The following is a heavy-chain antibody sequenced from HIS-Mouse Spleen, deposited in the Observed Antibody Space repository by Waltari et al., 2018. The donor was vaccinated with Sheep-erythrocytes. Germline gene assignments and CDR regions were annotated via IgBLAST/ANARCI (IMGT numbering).Heavy chain of an antibody. Sequence: EVQLVESGGGLVKPGGSLRLSCAASGFTFSSYSMNWARQAPGKGLGGVKCISISSSYRYYADSVKGRLTISRDNAKNSLYLQMNSLSAEDTAVYYCARVASGATFDYWGQGTLVTVSS. J-gene: IGHJ4*02. V-gene: IGHV3-21*05. CDR2: ISISSSYR. CDR3: ARVASGATFDY. CDR1: GFTFSSYS. D-gene: IGHD1-26*01.